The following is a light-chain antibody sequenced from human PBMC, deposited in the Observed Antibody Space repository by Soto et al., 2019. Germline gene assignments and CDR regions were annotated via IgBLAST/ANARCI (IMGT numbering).Light chain of an antibody. CDR1: SGHSSYA. CDR3: QTWGTDIVV. CDR2: LNSDGSH. Sequence: QPVLTQSPSASASLGASVKLTCTLSSGHSSYAIAWHQQQPEKGPRYLMKLNSDGSHSKGDGIPDRFSGSSAGAERYLTISSRQSEDEADYYCQTWGTDIVVFGGGTKLTVL. J-gene: IGLJ2*01. V-gene: IGLV4-69*01.